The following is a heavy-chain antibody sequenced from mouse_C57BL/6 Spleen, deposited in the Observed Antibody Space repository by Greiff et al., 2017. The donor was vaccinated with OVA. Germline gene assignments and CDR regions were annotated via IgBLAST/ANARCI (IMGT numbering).Heavy chain of an antibody. D-gene: IGHD3-2*02. CDR1: GYAFSSSW. CDR2: IYPGDGDT. CDR3: ARWGSSDSFAY. J-gene: IGHJ3*01. Sequence: VQLKESGPELVKPGASVKISCKASGYAFSSSWMNWVKQRPGKGLEWIGRIYPGDGDTNYNGKFKGKATLTADKSSSTAYMQLSSLTSEDSAVYFCARWGSSDSFAYWGQGTLVTVSA. V-gene: IGHV1-82*01.